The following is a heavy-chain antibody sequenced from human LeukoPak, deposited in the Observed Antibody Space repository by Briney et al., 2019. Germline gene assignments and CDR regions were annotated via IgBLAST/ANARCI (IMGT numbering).Heavy chain of an antibody. Sequence: SETLSLTCSVSGGSITSGRYYWTWIRQPAGKGLEWIGRLYTNDNTNYDPSLESRVSISVDTSKSQFYLQQTSVTAADTAVYFCARGVVTDDYYMDVWGKGITVIVSS. CDR2: LYTNDNT. CDR3: ARGVVTDDYYMDV. V-gene: IGHV4-61*02. J-gene: IGHJ6*03. CDR1: GGSITSGRYY. D-gene: IGHD2-21*02.